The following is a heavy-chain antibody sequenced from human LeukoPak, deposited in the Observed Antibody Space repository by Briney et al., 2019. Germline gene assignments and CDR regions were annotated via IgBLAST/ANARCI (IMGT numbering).Heavy chain of an antibody. V-gene: IGHV3-21*01. CDR2: ISSSSSYI. CDR3: ASLPYYDFWSGYGNMDV. CDR1: GFTFSSYS. Sequence: GGSPRLSCAASGFTFSSYSMNWVRQAPGKGLEWVSSISSSSSYIYYADSVKGRFTISRDNAKNSLYLQMNSLRAEDTAVYYCASLPYYDFWSGYGNMDVWGKGTTVAVSS. D-gene: IGHD3-3*01. J-gene: IGHJ6*03.